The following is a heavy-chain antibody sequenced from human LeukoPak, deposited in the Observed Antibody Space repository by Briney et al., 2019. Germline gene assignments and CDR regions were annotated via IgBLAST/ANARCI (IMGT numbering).Heavy chain of an antibody. J-gene: IGHJ4*02. D-gene: IGHD5-12*01. CDR3: SKDRAGYSGARGFDY. CDR2: ISDSGDIT. CDR1: GFTFSSYA. Sequence: PGGSLRLSCAASGFTFSSYAMSWVRQAPGKGLEWVSRISDSGDITCYADSVKGRFTISRDNSKNTLYLQMNSLRAEDTAVYYCSKDRAGYSGARGFDYWGQGTLVTVSS. V-gene: IGHV3-23*01.